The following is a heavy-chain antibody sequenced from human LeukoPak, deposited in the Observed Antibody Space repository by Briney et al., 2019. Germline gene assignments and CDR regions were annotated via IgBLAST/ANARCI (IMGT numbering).Heavy chain of an antibody. D-gene: IGHD2-21*01. J-gene: IGHJ4*02. CDR3: ATGLWTFGY. V-gene: IGHV3-23*01. CDR1: GFTFSSYT. Sequence: PGGSLRLSCAASGFTFSSYTMSWVRQAPGKGLEWVSTITTSDGNTYYADSVKGRFTVSRDNANNSLFLQMNSLRAEDTAVYYCATGLWTFGYWGQGTLVTVSS. CDR2: ITTSDGNT.